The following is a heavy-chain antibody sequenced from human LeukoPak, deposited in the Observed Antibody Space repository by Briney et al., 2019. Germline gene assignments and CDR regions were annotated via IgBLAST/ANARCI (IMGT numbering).Heavy chain of an antibody. CDR3: TRGYVGIDY. V-gene: IGHV3-74*01. J-gene: IGHJ4*02. D-gene: IGHD5-12*01. CDR1: GFSFSSYW. Sequence: PGGSQRLSCAASGFSFSSYWMHWVRQAPGKGLVWVSRINTDGSSTIYADSVKGRFTISRDNAKNTLYLQMNSLRAEDTAVYYCTRGYVGIDYWGQGTLVTVSS. CDR2: INTDGSST.